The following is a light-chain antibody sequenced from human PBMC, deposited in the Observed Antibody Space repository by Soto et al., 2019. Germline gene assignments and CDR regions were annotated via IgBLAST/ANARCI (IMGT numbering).Light chain of an antibody. J-gene: IGLJ1*01. CDR1: SSNIGSNT. CDR2: SDN. V-gene: IGLV1-44*01. CDR3: AAWDDSLNGYV. Sequence: QSVLTQPPSASGTPGQRVTISCSGSSSNIGSNTVNWYQQLPGTAPKLLIFSDNERPSGVPDRISGSKSGTSAFLAISGLQSADEADYYCAAWDDSLNGYVFGTGTKLTVL.